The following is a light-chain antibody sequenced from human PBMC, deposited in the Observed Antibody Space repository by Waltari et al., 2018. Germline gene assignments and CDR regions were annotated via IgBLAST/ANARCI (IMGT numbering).Light chain of an antibody. J-gene: IGKJ5*01. CDR3: QQRSNWPRIT. V-gene: IGKV3-11*01. Sequence: EIVLTQSPATLSLSPGQRATLSCRASQSVSSYLACYQQKTGQAPRLLIYVASNRATGIPARFSGIGSGTDFTLTISSLEPEDCAVYYCQQRSNWPRITFGQGTRLEIK. CDR1: QSVSSY. CDR2: VAS.